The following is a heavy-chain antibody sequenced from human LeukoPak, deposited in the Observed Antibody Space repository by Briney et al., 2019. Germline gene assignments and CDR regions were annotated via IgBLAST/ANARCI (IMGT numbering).Heavy chain of an antibody. CDR1: GGSISSYY. D-gene: IGHD3-22*01. Sequence: PSEALSLTCTVSGGSISSYYWSWIRQPPGKGLEWIGYIYYSGSTNYNPSLKSRVTISVDTSKNQFSLKLSSVTAADTAVYYCTGASYDSSGVHWGQGTLVTVSS. V-gene: IGHV4-59*01. CDR2: IYYSGST. CDR3: TGASYDSSGVH. J-gene: IGHJ4*02.